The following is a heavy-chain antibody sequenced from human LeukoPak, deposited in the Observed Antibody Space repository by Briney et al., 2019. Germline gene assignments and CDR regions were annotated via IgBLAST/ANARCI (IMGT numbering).Heavy chain of an antibody. D-gene: IGHD3-10*01. CDR1: GFTFSNAW. Sequence: SGGSLRLSCAGSGFTFSNAWMGWVRQAPGKGLEWVGRIKSITDGGTTDYAAPVKGRFSISRDDSKNTLYLQMNSLKTEDTAVYYCTTTLWFGDRGLGTLVTVSS. CDR3: TTTLWFGD. J-gene: IGHJ4*02. CDR2: IKSITDGGTT. V-gene: IGHV3-15*01.